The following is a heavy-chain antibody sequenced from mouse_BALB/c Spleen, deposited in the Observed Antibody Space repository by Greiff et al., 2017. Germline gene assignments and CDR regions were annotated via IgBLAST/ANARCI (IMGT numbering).Heavy chain of an antibody. Sequence: VKLQQSGAELVKPGASVKLSCKASGYTFTSYWMHWVKQRPGQGLEWIGEIDPPDSYTNYNQKFKGKATLTVDKSSSTAYMQLSSLTSEDSAVYYCARRGTGDDYWGQGTTLTVSS. CDR2: IDPPDSYT. J-gene: IGHJ2*01. CDR1: GYTFTSYW. CDR3: ARRGTGDDY. D-gene: IGHD3-3*01. V-gene: IGHV1-69*02.